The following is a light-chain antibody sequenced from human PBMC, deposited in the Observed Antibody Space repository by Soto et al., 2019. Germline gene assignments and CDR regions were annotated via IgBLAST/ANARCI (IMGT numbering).Light chain of an antibody. CDR2: EVS. Sequence: QSALTQPASVSGSPGQSITISCTGTSSDVGGYNYVSWYQQHPGKAPKLMIYEVSNRPTGVSNRFSGSKSGNTASLTISGLQEEDDADYYCSSYTSSSTLCVFGTGTKVTVL. V-gene: IGLV2-14*01. CDR3: SSYTSSSTLCV. CDR1: SSDVGGYNY. J-gene: IGLJ1*01.